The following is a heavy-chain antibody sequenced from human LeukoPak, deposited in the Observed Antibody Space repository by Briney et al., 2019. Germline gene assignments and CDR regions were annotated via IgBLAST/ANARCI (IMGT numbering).Heavy chain of an antibody. Sequence: SETLSLTCTVSGGSISSYYWSWIRQPPGKGLEWIGYIYYSGSTNYNPSLKSRVTISVDTSKNQFSLKLSSVTAADTAVYYCARQRGIAAAGISFPRPQYYYYMDVWGKGTTVTVSS. V-gene: IGHV4-59*08. CDR2: IYYSGST. D-gene: IGHD6-13*01. CDR1: GGSISSYY. CDR3: ARQRGIAAAGISFPRPQYYYYMDV. J-gene: IGHJ6*03.